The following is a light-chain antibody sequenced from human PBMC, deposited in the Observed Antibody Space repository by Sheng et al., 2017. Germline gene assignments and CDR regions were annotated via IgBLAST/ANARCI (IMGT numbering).Light chain of an antibody. J-gene: IGKJ2*01. V-gene: IGKV1-NL1*01. CDR1: QDISNS. CDR3: QQSYSTPMYT. Sequence: DIQMTQSPSSLSASVGDRVTITCRASQDISNSLAWYQQTPGKAPKLLLFAASRLESGVPARFSGGGSGSDYTLAINGLQPEDFATYYCQQSYSTPMYTFGQGTKLEIK. CDR2: AAS.